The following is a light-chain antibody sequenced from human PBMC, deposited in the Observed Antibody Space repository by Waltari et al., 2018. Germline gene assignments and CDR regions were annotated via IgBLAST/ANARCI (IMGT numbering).Light chain of an antibody. Sequence: DIQMTQSPSSLSASVGDRVTITCRASQSIAIYLNWYQHKPGKAPKLLIYAASSLQSGVPSRFSGSGSGTDFTLTISRLQPEDCATYSCQQSYNSPWAFGQGTKLEIK. CDR2: AAS. CDR1: QSIAIY. J-gene: IGKJ2*01. CDR3: QQSYNSPWA. V-gene: IGKV1-39*01.